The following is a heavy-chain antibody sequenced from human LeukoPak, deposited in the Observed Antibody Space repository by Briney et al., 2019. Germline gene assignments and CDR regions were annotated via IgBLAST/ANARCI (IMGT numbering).Heavy chain of an antibody. V-gene: IGHV1-2*06. CDR2: INPNSGGT. J-gene: IGHJ4*02. D-gene: IGHD5-12*01. Sequence: ASVKVSCKASGYTFTGCYMHWVRQAPGQGLEWMGRINPNSGGTNYAQKFQGRVTMTRDTSISTAYMELSRLRSDDTAVYYCASWGYDLDGDYFDYWGQGTLVTVSS. CDR1: GYTFTGCY. CDR3: ASWGYDLDGDYFDY.